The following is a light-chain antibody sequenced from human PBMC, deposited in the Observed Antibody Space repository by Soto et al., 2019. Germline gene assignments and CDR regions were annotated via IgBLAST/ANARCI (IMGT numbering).Light chain of an antibody. J-gene: IGKJ5*01. CDR3: QQRSNWRMT. V-gene: IGKV3-11*01. CDR1: QSISDT. CDR2: DAS. Sequence: EIVMTQSPATLSLSPCRRATLSCRASQSISDTLAWYQQKPGQAPRLLIYDASNRATGIPARFSGSGSGTDFTLTISSLEPEDFAVYYCQQRSNWRMTFGQGTRLEIK.